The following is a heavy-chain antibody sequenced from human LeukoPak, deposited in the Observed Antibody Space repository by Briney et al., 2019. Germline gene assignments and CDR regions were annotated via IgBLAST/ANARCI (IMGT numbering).Heavy chain of an antibody. J-gene: IGHJ4*02. Sequence: GGSLRLSCVASGFTFSSYNMNWVRQAPGKGLEWVSSISSSSRYIFYTDSVKGRFTISRDNAKNSLYLQMNSLRAEDTAVYYCVRDLSVGNKPDLGFDYWGQGTLVTVSS. CDR1: GFTFSSYN. CDR3: VRDLSVGNKPDLGFDY. D-gene: IGHD1-26*01. CDR2: ISSSSRYI. V-gene: IGHV3-21*01.